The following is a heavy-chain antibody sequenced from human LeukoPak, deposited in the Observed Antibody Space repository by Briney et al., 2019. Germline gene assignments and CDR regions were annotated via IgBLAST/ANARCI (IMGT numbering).Heavy chain of an antibody. D-gene: IGHD2-2*01. CDR2: IKSKSDGGTT. CDR3: TTAPYCSSASCYGH. CDR1: GFTFSDAW. V-gene: IGHV3-15*01. Sequence: GGSLRLSCAASGFTFSDAWMSLVRQAPGKGLEWVGRIKSKSDGGTTDYAVPVKGRFTISRDDSKNTLYLQMNSLKAEDTAVYYCTTAPYCSSASCYGHWGQGTLVTVSS. J-gene: IGHJ4*02.